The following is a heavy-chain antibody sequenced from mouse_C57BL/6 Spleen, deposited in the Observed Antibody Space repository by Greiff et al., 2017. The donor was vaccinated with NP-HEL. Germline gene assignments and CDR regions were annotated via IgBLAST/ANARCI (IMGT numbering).Heavy chain of an antibody. CDR2: IRSKSNNYAT. J-gene: IGHJ3*01. V-gene: IGHV10-1*01. CDR3: VRQDDYDGFAY. D-gene: IGHD2-4*01. CDR1: GFSFNTYA. Sequence: EVQGVESGGGLVQPKGSLKLSCAASGFSFNTYAMNWVRQAPGKGLEWVARIRSKSNNYATYYADSVKDRFTISRDDSESMLYLQMNNLKTEDTAMYYCVRQDDYDGFAYWGQGTLVTVSA.